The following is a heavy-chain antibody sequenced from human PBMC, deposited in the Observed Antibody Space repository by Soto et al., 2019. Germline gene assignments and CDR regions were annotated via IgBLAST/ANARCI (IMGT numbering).Heavy chain of an antibody. CDR1: GFPFSSYD. J-gene: IGHJ3*02. V-gene: IGHV3-13*01. D-gene: IGHD2-8*01. Sequence: GGSLRLSCAASGFPFSSYDMHWVRQATGKGLEWVSAITTAGDTFYPGSVKGRLTISRENAKNSLYLQMNNLRAGDTAVYYCATSGGAGNTRPNPRAAFDIWGQGTMVTVSS. CDR3: ATSGGAGNTRPNPRAAFDI. CDR2: ITTAGDT.